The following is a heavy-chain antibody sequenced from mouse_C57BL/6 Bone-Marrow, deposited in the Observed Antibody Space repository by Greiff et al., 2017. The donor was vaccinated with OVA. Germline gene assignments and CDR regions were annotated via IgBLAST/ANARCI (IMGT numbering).Heavy chain of an antibody. Sequence: VKLVESGAELVRPGASVTLSCKASGYTFTDYEMHWVKQTPVHGLEWIGAIDPETGGTAYNQKFKGKAILTADKSSSTAYMELRSLTSEDSAVYYCTRSFLMDYWGQGTSVTVSS. J-gene: IGHJ4*01. CDR1: GYTFTDYE. CDR3: TRSFLMDY. V-gene: IGHV1-15*01. CDR2: IDPETGGT.